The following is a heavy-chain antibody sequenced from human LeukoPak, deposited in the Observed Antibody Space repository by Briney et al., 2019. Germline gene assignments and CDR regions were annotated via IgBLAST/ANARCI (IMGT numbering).Heavy chain of an antibody. CDR3: ATYRQVLLPFES. Sequence: GGPLSLSCAASGFTCSTFAMIWVREPPGKGLEWVSSIFPSGGEIHYAESVRGRFTISRDNSKSTLSLQMNSLRAEDTAIYYCATYRQVLLPFESWGQGTLVTVSS. J-gene: IGHJ4*02. V-gene: IGHV3-23*01. CDR2: IFPSGGEI. CDR1: GFTCSTFA. D-gene: IGHD2-8*02.